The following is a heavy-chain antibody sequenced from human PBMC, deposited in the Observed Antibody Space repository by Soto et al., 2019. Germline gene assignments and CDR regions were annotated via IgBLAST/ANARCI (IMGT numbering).Heavy chain of an antibody. J-gene: IGHJ3*02. CDR1: GGSINNGGYS. Sequence: TLSLTCAVSGGSINNGGYSWSWLRQPPGKGLEWIGYISHGGNTYYNPSLRSRVIMSIDKSKNHFSLGLKSVTAADTATYYCARTSYDILTGRLDAFDIWGQGTMVTVSS. V-gene: IGHV4-30-2*01. D-gene: IGHD3-9*01. CDR2: ISHGGNT. CDR3: ARTSYDILTGRLDAFDI.